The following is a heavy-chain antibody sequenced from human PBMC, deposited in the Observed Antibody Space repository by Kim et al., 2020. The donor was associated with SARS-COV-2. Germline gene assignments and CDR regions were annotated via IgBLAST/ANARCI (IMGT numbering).Heavy chain of an antibody. D-gene: IGHD2-21*02. V-gene: IGHV1-3*01. CDR3: ARALIVVVTRDAFDI. Sequence: KFQGRVTITRDTSASTAYMELSSLRSEDTAVYYCARALIVVVTRDAFDIWGQGTMVTVSS. J-gene: IGHJ3*02.